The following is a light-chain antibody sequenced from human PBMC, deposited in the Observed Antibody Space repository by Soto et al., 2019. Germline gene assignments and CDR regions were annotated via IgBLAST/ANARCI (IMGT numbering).Light chain of an antibody. CDR1: QGISTY. V-gene: IGKV3-11*01. Sequence: EIVVTQSPATLSLSPGDTATLSCRTSQGISTYLAWYQQKPGQAPSLIIYHASERATGIPARFSGRGSVTDFTLTISNLAPEDSAVYFCQQRSNRPPLTFGGGTKIEIK. CDR3: QQRSNRPPLT. J-gene: IGKJ4*01. CDR2: HAS.